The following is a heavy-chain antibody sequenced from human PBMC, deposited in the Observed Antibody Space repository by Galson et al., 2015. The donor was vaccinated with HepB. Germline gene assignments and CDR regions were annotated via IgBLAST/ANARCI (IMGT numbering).Heavy chain of an antibody. CDR3: VRARGFSYNAPLDY. CDR2: ISSSGNYI. CDR1: GFTFSDYT. D-gene: IGHD3-10*01. Sequence: SLRLSRAVSGFTFSDYTLNWVRQAPGKGLEWVSCISSSGNYIYYADSVSGRFTISRDYAKNSVYLQMNSLRADDTAVYYCVRARGFSYNAPLDYWGQGTLVTVSS. J-gene: IGHJ4*02. V-gene: IGHV3-21*06.